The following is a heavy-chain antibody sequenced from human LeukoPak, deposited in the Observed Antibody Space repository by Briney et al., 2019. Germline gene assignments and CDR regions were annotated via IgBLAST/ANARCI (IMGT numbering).Heavy chain of an antibody. J-gene: IGHJ5*02. Sequence: PGGSLRLSCAASGFTFGNYGMHWVRQAPGKGLEWVAVIWYDGSDRYYADSVKGRFTISRDNSKNMVYLQMDSLRAEDTAVYYCTFFDAWGQGTLVTVSS. CDR1: GFTFGNYG. CDR3: TFFDA. V-gene: IGHV3-33*01. D-gene: IGHD2/OR15-2a*01. CDR2: IWYDGSDR.